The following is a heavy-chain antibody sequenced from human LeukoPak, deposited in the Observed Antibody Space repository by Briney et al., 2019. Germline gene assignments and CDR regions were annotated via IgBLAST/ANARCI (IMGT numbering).Heavy chain of an antibody. J-gene: IGHJ4*02. CDR2: ISSSSSTI. Sequence: GGSLRLSCAASGFTFSSYSMNWVRQAPGKGLEWVSYISSSSSTIYYADSVKGRFTISRDNAKNSLYLQMNSLRAEDTAVYYCARISSWYVLDYWGQGTLVTVSS. CDR3: ARISSWYVLDY. V-gene: IGHV3-48*04. CDR1: GFTFSSYS. D-gene: IGHD6-13*01.